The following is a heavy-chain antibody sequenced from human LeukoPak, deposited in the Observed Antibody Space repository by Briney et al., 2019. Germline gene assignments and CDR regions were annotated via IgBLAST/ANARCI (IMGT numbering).Heavy chain of an antibody. CDR1: GFTFSRNV. Sequence: PGRSLRLSCAASGFTFSRNVMHWVRQAPGKGLEWVALISYDGNNKFYADSVKGRFTISRDNSRNTLYLQMNSLRGEDAAVYSCARGGIPTGPYYYFYYMDVWGKGTAVTVSS. J-gene: IGHJ6*03. CDR2: ISYDGNNK. V-gene: IGHV3-30*01. D-gene: IGHD3-10*01. CDR3: ARGGIPTGPYYYFYYMDV.